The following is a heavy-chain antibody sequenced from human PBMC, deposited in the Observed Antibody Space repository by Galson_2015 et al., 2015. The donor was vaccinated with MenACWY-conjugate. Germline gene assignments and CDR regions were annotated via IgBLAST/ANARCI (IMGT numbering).Heavy chain of an antibody. CDR2: ISPGDSYT. V-gene: IGHV5-51*01. J-gene: IGHJ6*02. D-gene: IGHD1-26*01. Sequence: QSGAEVKKPGESLKISCKASGYIFTTYWIAWVRQMPGKGLEWMGFISPGDSYTRYSPAFQGQVTISADKSISTAYLQWNSLQASDTAMYYCTRHPPGGRGMDVWGQGTTVTVSS. CDR1: GYIFTTYW. CDR3: TRHPPGGRGMDV.